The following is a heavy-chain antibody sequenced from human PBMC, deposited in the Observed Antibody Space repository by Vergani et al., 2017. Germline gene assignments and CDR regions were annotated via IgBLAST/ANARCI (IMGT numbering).Heavy chain of an antibody. CDR1: GFTFSSYS. CDR3: ARDGGSHYVWGSYSGYYMDV. V-gene: IGHV3-21*01. Sequence: EVQLVESGGGLVKPGGSLRLSCAASGFTFSSYSMNWVRQAPGKGLEWVSSISSSSSYIYYADSVKGRFTISRDNAKNSLYLQMNSLRAEDTAVYYCARDGGSHYVWGSYSGYYMDVWGKGTTVTVSS. D-gene: IGHD3-16*01. CDR2: ISSSSSYI. J-gene: IGHJ6*03.